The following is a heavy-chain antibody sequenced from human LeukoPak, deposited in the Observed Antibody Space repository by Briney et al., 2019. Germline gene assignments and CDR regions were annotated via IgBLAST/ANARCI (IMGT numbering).Heavy chain of an antibody. CDR3: ARPAFTDYVSGMDV. CDR1: GGTFSSYA. V-gene: IGHV1-69*13. J-gene: IGHJ6*02. D-gene: IGHD4-17*01. CDR2: IIPIFGTA. Sequence: SVKVSCKASGGTFSSYAISWVRQAPGQGLEWMGGIIPIFGTANYAQKFQGRDTITADESTSTAYMELSSLRSEDTAVYYCARPAFTDYVSGMDVWGQGTTVTVSS.